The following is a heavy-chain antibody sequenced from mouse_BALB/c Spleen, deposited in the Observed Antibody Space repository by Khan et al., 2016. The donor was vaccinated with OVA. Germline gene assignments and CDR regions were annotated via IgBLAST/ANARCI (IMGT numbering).Heavy chain of an antibody. D-gene: IGHD2-1*01. Sequence: EVELVESGGGLVQPGGSLKLSCAASGFTFSSYGMSWVRQTPDKGLELVASITTNVGCTYYPDSVKGRFTISRDNAKNTLYLQMSSLKSEDTAMYYWSRVVYFYYGNFAGYFDYWGQGTIVTVSA. J-gene: IGHJ2*01. V-gene: IGHV5-6-3*01. CDR3: SRVVYFYYGNFAGYFDY. CDR1: GFTFSSYG. CDR2: ITTNVGCT.